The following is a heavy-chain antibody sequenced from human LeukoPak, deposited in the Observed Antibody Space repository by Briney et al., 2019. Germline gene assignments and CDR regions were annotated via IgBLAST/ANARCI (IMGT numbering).Heavy chain of an antibody. CDR1: GGTFSSYA. CDR3: AREEGQKDAFDI. Sequence: SVKVSCKASGGTFSSYAISWVRQAPGQGLEWMGGIIPIFGTANYAQKFQGRVTITADESTSTAYMKLSSLRSEDTAVYYCAREEGQKDAFDIWGQGTMVTVSS. J-gene: IGHJ3*02. V-gene: IGHV1-69*13. CDR2: IIPIFGTA.